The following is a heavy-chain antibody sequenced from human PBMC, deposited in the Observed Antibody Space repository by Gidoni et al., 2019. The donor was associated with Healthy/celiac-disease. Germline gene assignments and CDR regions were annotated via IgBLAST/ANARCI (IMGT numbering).Heavy chain of an antibody. CDR3: ATIGAVWSLVY. J-gene: IGHJ4*02. D-gene: IGHD3-10*01. CDR2: IKQDGSEK. V-gene: IGHV3-7*03. Sequence: EVQLVESGGGLVQPGGSLRLSCAASGFTFSSYWMSWVRQAPGKGLEWVANIKQDGSEKYYVDSVKGRFTISRDNAKNSLYLQMNSLRAEDTAVYYCATIGAVWSLVYWGQGTLVTVSS. CDR1: GFTFSSYW.